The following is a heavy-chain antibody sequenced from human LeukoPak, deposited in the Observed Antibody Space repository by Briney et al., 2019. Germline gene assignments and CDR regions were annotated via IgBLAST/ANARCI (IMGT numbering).Heavy chain of an antibody. CDR2: IRYDGSNK. Sequence: GGPLRLSCAASGFTFSSYGVHWVRQAPGKGLEWVAFIRYDGSNKYYADSVKGRFTISRDNSKNTLYLQMNSLRAEDTAVYYCAKAFGDYEATLTDYWGQGTLVTVSS. J-gene: IGHJ4*02. D-gene: IGHD4-17*01. V-gene: IGHV3-30*02. CDR3: AKAFGDYEATLTDY. CDR1: GFTFSSYG.